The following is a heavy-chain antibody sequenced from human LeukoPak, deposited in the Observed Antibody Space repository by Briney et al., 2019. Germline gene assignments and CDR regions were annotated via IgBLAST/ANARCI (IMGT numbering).Heavy chain of an antibody. V-gene: IGHV3-21*01. Sequence: GGSLRLSCAASGFTFSSYSMNWVRQAPGKGLEWVSSISSSSSYIYYADSVKGRFTISRDNAKNSLYLQMNSLRAEDTAVYYCASTDSGYDYGDYWGEGALVTVYS. CDR2: ISSSSSYI. J-gene: IGHJ4*02. CDR3: ASTDSGYDYGDY. D-gene: IGHD5-12*01. CDR1: GFTFSSYS.